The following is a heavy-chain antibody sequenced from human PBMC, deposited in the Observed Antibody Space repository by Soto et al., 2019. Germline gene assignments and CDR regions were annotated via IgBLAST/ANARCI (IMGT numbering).Heavy chain of an antibody. CDR1: GGSINSYW. D-gene: IGHD2-15*01. CDR2: VYSSGTT. V-gene: IGHV4-4*07. J-gene: IGHJ4*02. Sequence: KPSETLSLTCNVSGGSINSYWWSWIRQPAGKGLEWIGRVYSSGTTDYNPSPNSRVTMSIETSKNQFSLKLSSVTAADTAVYYCARGYCSGGSCYRYWGQGSQVTVSS. CDR3: ARGYCSGGSCYRY.